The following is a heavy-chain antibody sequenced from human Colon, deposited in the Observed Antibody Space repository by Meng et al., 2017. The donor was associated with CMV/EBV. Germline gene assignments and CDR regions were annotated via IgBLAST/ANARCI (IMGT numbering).Heavy chain of an antibody. CDR3: ARNLPPTSCLDY. J-gene: IGHJ4*02. CDR1: GYTFTSYD. CDR2: MNPNSGNT. Sequence: ASVKVSCKASGYTFTSYDINWVRQATGQGLEWMGWMNPNSGNTGYAQKFQGRVTMTRNTSISTAYMELSRLRSDDTAVYYCARNLPPTSCLDYWGQGTLVTV. D-gene: IGHD2-2*01. V-gene: IGHV1-8*01.